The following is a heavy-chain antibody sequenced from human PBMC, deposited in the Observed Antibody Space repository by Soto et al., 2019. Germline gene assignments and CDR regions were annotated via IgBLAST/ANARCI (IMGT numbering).Heavy chain of an antibody. CDR3: ARATARDCYGMDV. D-gene: IGHD5-18*01. V-gene: IGHV4-59*01. Sequence: PSETLSLTCTVSGGSISSYYWSWIRQPPGKGLEWIGYIYYSGSTNYNPSLKSRVTISVDTSKNQFSLKLSSVTAADTAVYYCARATARDCYGMDVWGQGTTVTVSS. J-gene: IGHJ6*02. CDR2: IYYSGST. CDR1: GGSISSYY.